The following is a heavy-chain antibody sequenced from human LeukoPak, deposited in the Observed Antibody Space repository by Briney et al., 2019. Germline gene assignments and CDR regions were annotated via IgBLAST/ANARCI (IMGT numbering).Heavy chain of an antibody. CDR3: ARSTTRLTIAVAGTGYFDY. V-gene: IGHV4-59*01. CDR1: GGSISSYY. CDR2: MYYSGST. Sequence: SETLSLTCTVAGGSISSYYWSWIRQPPGKGLEGIGYMYYSGSTNYNPSLKSRVTISVDTSKNQFSLKLSSVTAADTAVYYCARSTTRLTIAVAGTGYFDYWGQGTLVTVSS. D-gene: IGHD6-19*01. J-gene: IGHJ4*02.